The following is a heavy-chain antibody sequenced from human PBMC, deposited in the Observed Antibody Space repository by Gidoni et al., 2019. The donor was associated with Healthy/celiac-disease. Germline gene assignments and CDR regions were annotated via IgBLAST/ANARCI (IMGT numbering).Heavy chain of an antibody. CDR2: ITRIFGTA. D-gene: IGHD6-13*01. CDR1: CGPFRSYT. J-gene: IGHJ5*01. Sequence: QVQLVQSGAEVTRPGSSVKVSCMRYCGPFRSYTMSWVRQAPGPGLEWMGGITRIFGTANYAETFQGRFTITADESKNTAYMELSSLRSEDTAVYYCARGYSCITSDCFDSWGQGTLVTVSS. CDR3: ARGYSCITSDCFDS. V-gene: IGHV1-69*13.